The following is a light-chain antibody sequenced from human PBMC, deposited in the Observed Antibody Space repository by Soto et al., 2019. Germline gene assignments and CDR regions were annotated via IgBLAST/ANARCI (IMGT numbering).Light chain of an antibody. CDR1: QSLSSSF. V-gene: IGKV3-20*01. J-gene: IGKJ2*01. CDR3: LQYARPLYT. CDR2: GAS. Sequence: EVVLTQSPGTLSLSPGERATLSCRASQSLSSSFLAWYQQKPGQAPRLLLYGASNRATGIPDRFSGSGSETDFTLTISRLEPEDFAVYFWLQYARPLYTFGQGTKLEIK.